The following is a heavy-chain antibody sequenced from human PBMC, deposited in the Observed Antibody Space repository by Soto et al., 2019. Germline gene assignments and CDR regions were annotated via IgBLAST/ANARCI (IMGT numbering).Heavy chain of an antibody. D-gene: IGHD6-6*01. J-gene: IGHJ6*02. V-gene: IGHV3-30*18. CDR3: AKEGVAARLSYYYGMDV. CDR1: GFTFSSYG. CDR2: ISYDGSNK. Sequence: LRLSCAASGFTFSSYGMHWVRQAPGKGLEWVAVISYDGSNKYYADSVKGRFTISRDNSKNTLYLQMNSLRAEDTAVYYCAKEGVAARLSYYYGMDVWGQGTTVTVSS.